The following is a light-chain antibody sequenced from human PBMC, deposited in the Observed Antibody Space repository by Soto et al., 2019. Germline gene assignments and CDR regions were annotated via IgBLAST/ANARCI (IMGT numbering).Light chain of an antibody. CDR2: AAS. V-gene: IGKV1-8*01. J-gene: IGKJ1*01. CDR3: RQYYSYPPT. CDR1: QGISSY. Sequence: AIRMTQSPSSFSASTGDRVTITCRASQGISSYLAWYQQKPGKAPKLLIYAASTLQSGVPSRFSGSGSGTDFTLTSSCLQSEDFATYYCRQYYSYPPTFGQGTQVEIK.